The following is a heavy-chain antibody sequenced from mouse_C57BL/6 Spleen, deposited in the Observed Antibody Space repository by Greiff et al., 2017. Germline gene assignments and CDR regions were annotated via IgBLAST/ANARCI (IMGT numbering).Heavy chain of an antibody. V-gene: IGHV3-6*01. Sequence: EVKLMESGPGLVKPSQSLSLTCSVTGYSITSGYYWNWIRQFPGNKLEWMGYISYDGSNKYNPSLKNRISITRDTSKNQFFLKLNSVTTEDTATYYCAREVSPYYAMDYWGQGTSVTVSS. J-gene: IGHJ4*01. CDR3: AREVSPYYAMDY. CDR1: GYSITSGYY. D-gene: IGHD2-5*01. CDR2: ISYDGSN.